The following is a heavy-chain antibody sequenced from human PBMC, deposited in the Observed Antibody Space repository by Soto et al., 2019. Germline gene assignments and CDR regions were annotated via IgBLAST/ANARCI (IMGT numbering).Heavy chain of an antibody. Sequence: GGSLRLSCTASGFTFSSYAMNWVRQAPGKGLEWVSVISGSGGSIYYADSVKGRFTISRDNSKNTLYLQMNSLRAEDTAVYYCATVLVPGYGGNAIFDYWGQGTLVIVSS. CDR3: ATVLVPGYGGNAIFDY. CDR2: ISGSGGSI. CDR1: GFTFSSYA. D-gene: IGHD4-17*01. J-gene: IGHJ4*02. V-gene: IGHV3-23*01.